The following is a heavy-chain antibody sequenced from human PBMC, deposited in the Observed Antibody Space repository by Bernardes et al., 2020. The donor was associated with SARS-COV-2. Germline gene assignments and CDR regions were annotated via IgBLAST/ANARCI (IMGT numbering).Heavy chain of an antibody. CDR2: VDHSGDT. J-gene: IGHJ4*02. V-gene: IGHV4-34*01. CDR1: GASLRGTY. CDR3: ARVTMKYQLPRHFDL. Sequence: SETLSLTCTVNGASLRGTYWTWIRQPPGPGLEWIGEVDHSGDTSYNPSLKSRVIISAATSENQFSLRVASVTAADTAMYYCARVTMKYQLPRHFDLWGQGTLVTVSS. D-gene: IGHD2-2*01.